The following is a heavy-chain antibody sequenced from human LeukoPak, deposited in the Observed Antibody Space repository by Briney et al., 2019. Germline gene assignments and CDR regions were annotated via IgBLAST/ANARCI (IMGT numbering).Heavy chain of an antibody. V-gene: IGHV3-11*04. CDR1: GFIFSGYY. D-gene: IGHD2-15*01. Sequence: GGSLRLSCATSGFIFSGYYMSWIRQAPGKGLEWVSSVSTTSSNIYYADSVRGRFTISRDNAKNSLYLQMNSLRAEDTAVYYCARLSGGGFGKYYFDYWSQGILVTVSS. CDR2: VSTTSSNI. CDR3: ARLSGGGFGKYYFDY. J-gene: IGHJ4*02.